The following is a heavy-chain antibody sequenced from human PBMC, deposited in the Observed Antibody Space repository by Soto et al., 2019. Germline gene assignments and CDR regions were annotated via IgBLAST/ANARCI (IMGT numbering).Heavy chain of an antibody. Sequence: QVQLVQSGAEEKKPGASVKVSCKASGYTFTSYAMHWVRQAPGQRLEWMGWINAGNGNTKYSQKFQGRVTITRDTSASTAYMELSSLRSADTAVYYCARDGYSYGFGYYGMDVWGQGTTVTVSS. D-gene: IGHD5-18*01. CDR2: INAGNGNT. CDR1: GYTFTSYA. J-gene: IGHJ6*02. CDR3: ARDGYSYGFGYYGMDV. V-gene: IGHV1-3*05.